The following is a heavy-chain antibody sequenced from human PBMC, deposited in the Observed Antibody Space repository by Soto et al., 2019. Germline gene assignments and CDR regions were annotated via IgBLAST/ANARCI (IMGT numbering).Heavy chain of an antibody. D-gene: IGHD3-22*01. CDR3: ARDSKLYYDSSGYPDAFDI. CDR1: GFTFSHYS. CDR2: ISSTSTAM. J-gene: IGHJ3*02. V-gene: IGHV3-21*02. Sequence: QLVESGGGLVKPGGSLRLSCAASGFTFSHYSMYWVRQAPGKGLEWVSSISSTSTAMYYADSVKGRFTISRDNAKNSLFLQMNILRAEDTAIYYCARDSKLYYDSSGYPDAFDIWGQGTMVTVSS.